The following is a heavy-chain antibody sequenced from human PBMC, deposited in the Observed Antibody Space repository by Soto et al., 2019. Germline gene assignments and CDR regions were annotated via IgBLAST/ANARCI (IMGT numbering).Heavy chain of an antibody. J-gene: IGHJ4*02. V-gene: IGHV3-48*01. Sequence: DVHLLESGGGLVQPGESLRLSCAASGFTFSNYGMNWVRQAPGKRLAWVSYISSNSATIQYADSVKGRFTISRDNAKNALYLQMNSLRAEDTAVYYCARGGAARPDYWGQGTLVTVSS. CDR3: ARGGAARPDY. CDR1: GFTFSNYG. D-gene: IGHD6-6*01. CDR2: ISSNSATI.